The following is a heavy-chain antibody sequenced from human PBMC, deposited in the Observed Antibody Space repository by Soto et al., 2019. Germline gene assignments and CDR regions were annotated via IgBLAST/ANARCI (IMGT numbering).Heavy chain of an antibody. Sequence: QVQLVQSGDEVKKPGSSVKVSCKASGGSFSSYAFSWVRQAPGQGLEWMGGIIPSFGTPNYAQRFQGRVTISADESTTTVYMDSRRLRSEDTAVYYCARGSSSTVGPTGWFDPWGQGTLVTVSS. V-gene: IGHV1-69*01. CDR3: ARGSSSTVGPTGWFDP. CDR2: IIPSFGTP. J-gene: IGHJ5*02. D-gene: IGHD1-26*01. CDR1: GGSFSSYA.